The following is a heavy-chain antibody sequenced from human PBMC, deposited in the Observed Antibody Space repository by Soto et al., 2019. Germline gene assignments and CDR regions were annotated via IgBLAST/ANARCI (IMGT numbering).Heavy chain of an antibody. CDR3: GNGGGQWVQGYFDF. CDR2: ISSSSSYI. CDR1: GFTFSSYS. V-gene: IGHV3-21*04. Sequence: PGGSLRLSCAASGFTFSSYSMNWVRQAPGKGLEWVSSISSSSSYIYYADSVKGRFTISRDNTRNSLYLQMNSLRAEDTAEYYYGNGGGQWVQGYFDFWAQAVLVT. D-gene: IGHD6-19*01. J-gene: IGHJ4*02.